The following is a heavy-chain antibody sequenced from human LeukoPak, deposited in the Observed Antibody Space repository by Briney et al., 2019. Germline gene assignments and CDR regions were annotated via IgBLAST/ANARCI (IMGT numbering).Heavy chain of an antibody. V-gene: IGHV3-74*01. Sequence: GGSRRLSCATSTFTFSTYWMHWVRQAPRKGLVWVSRINHDGSTTSYADSVKGRFTISRDNAKNTLYLQMNSLRAEDTAVYFCARGTGYGVFDYWGQGTLVTVSS. J-gene: IGHJ4*02. CDR2: INHDGSTT. CDR1: TFTFSTYW. D-gene: IGHD1-14*01. CDR3: ARGTGYGVFDY.